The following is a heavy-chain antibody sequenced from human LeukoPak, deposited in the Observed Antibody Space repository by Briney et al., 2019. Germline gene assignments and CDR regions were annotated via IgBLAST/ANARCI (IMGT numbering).Heavy chain of an antibody. V-gene: IGHV3-74*01. CDR1: GNYW. CDR2: INSDGSWT. Sequence: GGSLRLSCAASGNYWMHWVRQVPGKGLVWVSHINSDGSWTSYADSVKGRFTISKDNAKNTVYLQMNNLRAEDTAVYYCVSFYETYWGRGTLVTVSS. D-gene: IGHD2-2*01. CDR3: VSFYETY. J-gene: IGHJ4*02.